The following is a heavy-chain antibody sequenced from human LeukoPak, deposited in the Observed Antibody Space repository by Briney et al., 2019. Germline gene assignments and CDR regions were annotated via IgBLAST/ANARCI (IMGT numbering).Heavy chain of an antibody. V-gene: IGHV3-33*01. CDR2: IWYDGSDK. J-gene: IGHJ4*02. CDR3: ATEYSI. D-gene: IGHD6-6*01. Sequence: GGSLRLSCAASGFTFSTYGMHWVRQAPGKGLEWVAVIWYDGSDKYYADSVKGRFTISRDNSKNTLYLQMNSLRVEDTAVYYCATEYSIWGQGTLVTVSP. CDR1: GFTFSTYG.